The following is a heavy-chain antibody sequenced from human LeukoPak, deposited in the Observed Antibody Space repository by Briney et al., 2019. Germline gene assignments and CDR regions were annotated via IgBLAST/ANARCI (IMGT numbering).Heavy chain of an antibody. V-gene: IGHV3-48*01. CDR1: GFNFIDYS. CDR2: IGISSGNT. Sequence: GGSLRLSCAASGFNFIDYSMNWVCQAPGKGLEWISYIGISSGNTKYADSVKGRFTISRDKARNSLYLQMNSLRVEDTAMYYCARDHRYAFDNWGHGTLVTVSS. J-gene: IGHJ4*01. CDR3: ARDHRYAFDN. D-gene: IGHD5-12*01.